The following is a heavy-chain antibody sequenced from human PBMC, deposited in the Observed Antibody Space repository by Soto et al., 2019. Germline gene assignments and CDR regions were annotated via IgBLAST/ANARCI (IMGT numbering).Heavy chain of an antibody. CDR2: TSDLTSGTSSRNT. Sequence: GGSLRLSCAGSGFSFSSYAMSWVRQAPGKGLEWVSSTSDLTSGTSSRNTYYADAVKGRFTISRDNSKNTMYLEMSSLRTEDTAVYYCAKDGYFDSSGSIVSAVYWGQGTLVTVSS. V-gene: IGHV3-23*01. D-gene: IGHD3-22*01. CDR3: AKDGYFDSSGSIVSAVY. J-gene: IGHJ4*02. CDR1: GFSFSSYA.